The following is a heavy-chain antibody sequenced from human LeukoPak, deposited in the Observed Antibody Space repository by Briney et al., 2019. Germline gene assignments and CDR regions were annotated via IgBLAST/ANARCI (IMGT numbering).Heavy chain of an antibody. CDR1: GFTFDDYA. J-gene: IGHJ4*02. CDR2: ISWNSGSI. V-gene: IGHV3-9*01. CDR3: ARGEQQLGYYFDY. D-gene: IGHD6-13*01. Sequence: GRSLRLSCAASGFTFDDYAMHWVRQAPGKGLEWVSGISWNSGSIGYADSVKGRFTISRDNAKNSLYLQMNSLRAEDAAVYYCARGEQQLGYYFDYWGQGTLVTVSS.